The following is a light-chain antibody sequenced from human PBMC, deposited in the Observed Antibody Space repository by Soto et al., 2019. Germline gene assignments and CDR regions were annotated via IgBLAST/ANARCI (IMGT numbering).Light chain of an antibody. Sequence: DFVMTQSPDSLAVSLGERATINCKSSPSVLYTNNKNYLAWYQQKPGQAPRLLIYGASTRATGIPVTFSGSGSGTEFTLTISSLQSEDFAVYYCQQYVNWPPSFGQGTKVDIK. CDR1: PSVLYTNNKNY. CDR2: GAS. V-gene: IGKV4-1*01. CDR3: QQYVNWPPS. J-gene: IGKJ1*01.